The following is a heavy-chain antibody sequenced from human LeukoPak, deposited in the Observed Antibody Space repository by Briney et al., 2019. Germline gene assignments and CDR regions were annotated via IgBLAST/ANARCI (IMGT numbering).Heavy chain of an antibody. J-gene: IGHJ4*02. V-gene: IGHV1-2*02. Sequence: ASVKVSCKASGYTFTGYYMHWVRQAPGQGLEWMGWINPNSGGTNYARKFQGRVAMTRDTSISTAYMELSSLRSDDTAVYYCASDSSATGYSGPHYFDYWGQGTLVTVSS. D-gene: IGHD5-12*01. CDR2: INPNSGGT. CDR1: GYTFTGYY. CDR3: ASDSSATGYSGPHYFDY.